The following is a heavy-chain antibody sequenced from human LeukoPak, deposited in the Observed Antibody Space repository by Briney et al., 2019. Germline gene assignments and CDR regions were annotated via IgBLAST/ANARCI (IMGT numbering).Heavy chain of an antibody. D-gene: IGHD4-17*01. CDR1: GGSISSYY. J-gene: IGHJ2*01. Sequence: SETLSLTCTVSGGSISSYYWSWIRQPPGKGLEWIGYIYYSGSTKYNPSLKSRVTISVDTSKNQFSLKLSSVTAADTAVYYCARTTVFWYFDLWGRGTLVTVSS. V-gene: IGHV4-59*12. CDR2: IYYSGST. CDR3: ARTTVFWYFDL.